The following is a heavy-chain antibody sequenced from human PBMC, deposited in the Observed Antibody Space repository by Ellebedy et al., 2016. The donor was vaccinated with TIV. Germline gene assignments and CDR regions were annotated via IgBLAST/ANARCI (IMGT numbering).Heavy chain of an antibody. D-gene: IGHD3/OR15-3a*01. Sequence: SETLSLTXTVSDYSISSGYYWGWIRPPPGKGLEWIGSMYHSGSTYYNPSLKSRVTISVDTSKNQFSLKLSSVTAADTAVYYCARTDLRYGMDVWGQGTTVTVSS. J-gene: IGHJ6*02. CDR2: MYHSGST. V-gene: IGHV4-38-2*02. CDR3: ARTDLRYGMDV. CDR1: DYSISSGYY.